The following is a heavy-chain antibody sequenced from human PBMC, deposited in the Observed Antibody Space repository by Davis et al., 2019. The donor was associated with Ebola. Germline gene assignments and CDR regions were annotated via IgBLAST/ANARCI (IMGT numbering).Heavy chain of an antibody. Sequence: GESLKTPCNGSGYSFTSYWIGWVRQMPGKGLEWMGIIYPGDSDTRYSPSFQGQVTISADKSISTAYLQWSSLKASDTAIYYCARGDFLAAAGYYFDYWGQGTLVTVSS. CDR3: ARGDFLAAAGYYFDY. CDR1: GYSFTSYW. J-gene: IGHJ4*02. V-gene: IGHV5-51*01. CDR2: IYPGDSDT. D-gene: IGHD6-13*01.